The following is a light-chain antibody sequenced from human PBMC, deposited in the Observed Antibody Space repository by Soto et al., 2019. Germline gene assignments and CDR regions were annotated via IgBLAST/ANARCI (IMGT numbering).Light chain of an antibody. CDR1: QSLVYRDGNAY. CDR3: LPATHWPPT. Sequence: DVVMTQSPLSLPVTLGQAASISCRSSQSLVYRDGNAYLNWFQQRPGQSPRRLIDNASNRDSGFPDRFSGSGSGTDFTLQINRVEAEDVVVSSCLPATHWPPTFGRGTRVEI. V-gene: IGKV2-30*01. J-gene: IGKJ1*01. CDR2: NAS.